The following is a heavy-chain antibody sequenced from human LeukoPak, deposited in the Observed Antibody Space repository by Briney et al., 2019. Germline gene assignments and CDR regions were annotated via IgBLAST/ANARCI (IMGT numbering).Heavy chain of an antibody. Sequence: ASETLSLTCTVSGGSISSGDYYWSWIRQPPGKGLEWIGYIYYSGSTYYNPSLKSRVTISVDTSKNQFSLKLSSVTAADTAVYYCARGDYCDSSGYYPFDYWGQGTLVTVSS. CDR3: ARGDYCDSSGYYPFDY. CDR2: IYYSGST. V-gene: IGHV4-30-4*01. J-gene: IGHJ4*02. D-gene: IGHD3-22*01. CDR1: GGSISSGDYY.